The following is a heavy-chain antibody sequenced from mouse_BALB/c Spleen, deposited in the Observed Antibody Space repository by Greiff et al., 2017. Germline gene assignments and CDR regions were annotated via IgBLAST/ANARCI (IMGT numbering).Heavy chain of an antibody. Sequence: QVTLKESGPGILQPSQTLSLTCSFSGFSLSTFGMGVSWIRQPSGKGLEWLAHIYWDDDKHYNPSLKRRLTISKDTSNHQVFLKITTVDTADTATYYCARRGATRGYAMDYWGQGTSVTVSS. D-gene: IGHD3-1*01. CDR2: IYWDDDK. V-gene: IGHV8-13*01. CDR3: ARRGATRGYAMDY. CDR1: GFSLSTFGMG. J-gene: IGHJ4*01.